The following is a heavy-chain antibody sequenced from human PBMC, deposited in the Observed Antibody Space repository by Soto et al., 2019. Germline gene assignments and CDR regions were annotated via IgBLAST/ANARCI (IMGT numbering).Heavy chain of an antibody. J-gene: IGHJ4*02. CDR2: IYYSGST. CDR1: GGSISSYY. Sequence: SETLSLTCTVSGGSISSYYWSWIRQPPGKGLEWIGYIYYSGSTNYNPSLKSRVTISVDTSKNQFSLKLSSVTAADTAVYYCARLDSGSGWYVGFDYWGQGTLVTVSS. D-gene: IGHD6-19*01. V-gene: IGHV4-59*08. CDR3: ARLDSGSGWYVGFDY.